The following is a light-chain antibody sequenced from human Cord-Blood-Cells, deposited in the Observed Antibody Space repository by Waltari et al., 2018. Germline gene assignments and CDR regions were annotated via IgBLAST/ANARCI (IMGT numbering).Light chain of an antibody. V-gene: IGKV3-20*01. Sequence: EIVLTQSPGTLSLSPGERATLSCRASHSVSSSYLAWYQQKPGQAPRLLIYGASSRATGIPDRFSGSGSGTDFTLTISRLEPEDFAVYYCQQDGSSMYTFGQGTKLEIK. CDR3: QQDGSSMYT. CDR2: GAS. J-gene: IGKJ2*01. CDR1: HSVSSSY.